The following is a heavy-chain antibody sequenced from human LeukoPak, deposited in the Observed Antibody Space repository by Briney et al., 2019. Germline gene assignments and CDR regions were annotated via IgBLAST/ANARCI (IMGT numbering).Heavy chain of an antibody. V-gene: IGHV4-59*01. D-gene: IGHD6-13*01. CDR3: ARSRRSSSWSSANWFDP. Sequence: SETLSLTCTVSGGSLSDYYWSWIRQPPGKALEWIGYMYYTGDTNYNPSLKSRVTISVDTSKNQFSLKLSSVTAADTAVYYCARSRRSSSWSSANWFDPWGQGTLVTVSS. CDR2: MYYTGDT. J-gene: IGHJ5*02. CDR1: GGSLSDYY.